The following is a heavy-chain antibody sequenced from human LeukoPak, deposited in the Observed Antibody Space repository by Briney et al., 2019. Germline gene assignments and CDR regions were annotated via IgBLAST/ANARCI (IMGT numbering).Heavy chain of an antibody. CDR3: ARANFGDYEGGFDY. D-gene: IGHD4-17*01. CDR2: IIPISGTA. J-gene: IGHJ4*02. Sequence: SVKVSCKASGGTFSRYAISWVRQAPGQGLEWMGGIIPISGTANYSQKFQGRVTITVDESTSTAYMELNSLRSEDTAVYYCARANFGDYEGGFDYWGQGTLVTVSS. CDR1: GGTFSRYA. V-gene: IGHV1-69*13.